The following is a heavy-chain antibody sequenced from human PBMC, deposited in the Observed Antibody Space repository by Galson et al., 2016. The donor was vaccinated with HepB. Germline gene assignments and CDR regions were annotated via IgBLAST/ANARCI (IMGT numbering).Heavy chain of an antibody. CDR1: GFTFSSYE. V-gene: IGHV3-48*03. Sequence: SLRLSCAASGFTFSSYEMNWVRQAPGKGLEWVSYISSSGNTIYYADSVKGRFIISRDNAKNSLYLQMNSLRAEDTAVYYCASYPCYFPGNWGQGTLVTVSS. J-gene: IGHJ4*02. CDR3: ASYPCYFPGN. D-gene: IGHD3-10*01. CDR2: ISSSGNTI.